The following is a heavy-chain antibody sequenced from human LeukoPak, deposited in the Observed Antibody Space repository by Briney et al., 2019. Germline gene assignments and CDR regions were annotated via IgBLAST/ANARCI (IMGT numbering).Heavy chain of an antibody. V-gene: IGHV3-11*01. CDR1: GFTFSDYY. CDR2: ISSSGSTI. CDR3: ARERRHCSGGSCYSGWFDP. D-gene: IGHD2-15*01. Sequence: PGGSLRLSCAASGFTFSDYYMSWIRQAPGQGLEWVSYISSSGSTIYYADSVKGRFTISRDNAKNSLYLQMNSLRAEDTAVYYCARERRHCSGGSCYSGWFDPWGQGTLVTVSS. J-gene: IGHJ5*02.